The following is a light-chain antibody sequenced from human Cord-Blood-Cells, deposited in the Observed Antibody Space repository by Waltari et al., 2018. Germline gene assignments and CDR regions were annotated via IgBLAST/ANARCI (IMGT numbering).Light chain of an antibody. CDR1: QDVSNY. V-gene: IGKV1-33*01. Sequence: IQMTQSPSSLSASVGDRVTITCQASQDVSNYLNWYQQKPEKAPKLLIYDASNLETGVPSRFSGSGSGTDFTFTISSLQPEDIATYYCQQYDNLPLTFGGGTKVEIK. CDR3: QQYDNLPLT. J-gene: IGKJ4*01. CDR2: DAS.